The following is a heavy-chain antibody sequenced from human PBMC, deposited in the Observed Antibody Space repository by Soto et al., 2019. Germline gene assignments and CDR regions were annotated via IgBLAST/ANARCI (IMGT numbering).Heavy chain of an antibody. CDR3: AYLPCSGGSCYWFSFSGMDV. V-gene: IGHV2-5*01. CDR2: IYWNDDK. Sequence: QITLKESGPTLVKPTQTLTLTCTFSGFSLSTSGVGVAWIRQPPGKALEWLALIYWNDDKRYSPSLESRLTITQDTSKSQVVLTMSVMDSLDSATYYCAYLPCSGGSCYWFSFSGMDVWGQGTTVTVSS. CDR1: GFSLSTSGVG. D-gene: IGHD2-15*01. J-gene: IGHJ6*02.